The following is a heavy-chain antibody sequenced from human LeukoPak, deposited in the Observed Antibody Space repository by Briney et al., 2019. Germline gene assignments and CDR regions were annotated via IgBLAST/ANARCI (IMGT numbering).Heavy chain of an antibody. CDR2: IYSGGST. D-gene: IGHD2-15*01. CDR3: ASDGGVVVAATDY. Sequence: GGSLRLSCAASGFTVSSNYMSWVRQAPGKGLEWVSVIYSGGSTYYADSVKGRFTISRDNAKNSLYLQMNSLRAEDTAVYYCASDGGVVVAATDYWGQGTLVTVSS. V-gene: IGHV3-66*01. J-gene: IGHJ4*02. CDR1: GFTVSSNY.